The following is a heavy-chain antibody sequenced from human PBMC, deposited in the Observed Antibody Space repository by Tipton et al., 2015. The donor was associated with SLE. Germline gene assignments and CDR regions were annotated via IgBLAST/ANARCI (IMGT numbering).Heavy chain of an antibody. J-gene: IGHJ5*02. CDR2: ISSSGSTI. CDR3: ARGYWFDP. D-gene: IGHD1-14*01. V-gene: IGHV3-11*04. CDR1: GGSISIYY. Sequence: LSLTCTVSGGSISIYYWSWIRQPPGKGLEWVSYISSSGSTIYYADSVKGRFTISRDNAKNSLYLQMNSLRAEDTAVYYCARGYWFDPWGQGTLVTVSS.